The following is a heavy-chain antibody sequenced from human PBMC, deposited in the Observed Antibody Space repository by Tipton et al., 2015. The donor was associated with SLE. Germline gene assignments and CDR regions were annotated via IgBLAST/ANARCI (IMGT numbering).Heavy chain of an antibody. Sequence: TLSLTCSVSGESINNYYWSWIRQPAGEGLEWIGRIYVNGYTNYNPSLASRVTMSIDKSESQFSLKMKSVTAADTAVYYCARGGEWSHDYWGQGTPVTVSS. CDR3: ARGGEWSHDY. CDR2: IYVNGYT. V-gene: IGHV4-4*07. D-gene: IGHD3-3*01. J-gene: IGHJ4*02. CDR1: GESINNYY.